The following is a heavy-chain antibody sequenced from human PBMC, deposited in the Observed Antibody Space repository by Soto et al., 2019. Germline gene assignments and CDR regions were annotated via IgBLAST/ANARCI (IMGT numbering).Heavy chain of an antibody. J-gene: IGHJ5*02. CDR3: ARGLKEDWFDP. CDR1: GGSISSGDYY. CDR2: IYYSGST. Sequence: PSETLSLTCTVSGGSISSGDYYWSWIRQPPGKGLEWIGYIYYSGSTYYNPSLESRVTISVDTSKNQFSLKLSSVTAADTAVYYCARGLKEDWFDPWGQGTLVTVSS. V-gene: IGHV4-30-4*01.